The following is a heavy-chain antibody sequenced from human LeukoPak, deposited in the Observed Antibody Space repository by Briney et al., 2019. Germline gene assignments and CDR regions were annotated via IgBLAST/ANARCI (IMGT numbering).Heavy chain of an antibody. J-gene: IGHJ4*02. D-gene: IGHD1-26*01. CDR3: ARRSDSGSDDGEDYFDY. CDR1: GGSINSGTFY. V-gene: IGHV4-39*01. CDR2: MYYDGSS. Sequence: SETLSLTCSVSGGSINSGTFYWGWIRQPPGKGLEWIGSMYYDGSSYYNPSLKSRVTTSVDTSKNQFSLKLTSVTAADTAVYFCARRSDSGSDDGEDYFDYWGQGTLVTVSS.